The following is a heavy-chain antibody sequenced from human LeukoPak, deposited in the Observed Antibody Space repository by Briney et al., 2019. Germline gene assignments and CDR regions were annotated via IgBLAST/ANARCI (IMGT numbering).Heavy chain of an antibody. V-gene: IGHV4-34*01. D-gene: IGHD3-10*01. Sequence: PSETLSPTCAVYGGSFSGYYWSWIRQPPGKGLEWIGEINHSGSTNYNPSLKSRVTISVDTSKNQFSLKLSSVTAADTAVYYCARVSGFYYSGSGTANYYYYGMDVWGQGTTVTVSS. CDR1: GGSFSGYY. CDR3: ARVSGFYYSGSGTANYYYYGMDV. J-gene: IGHJ6*02. CDR2: INHSGST.